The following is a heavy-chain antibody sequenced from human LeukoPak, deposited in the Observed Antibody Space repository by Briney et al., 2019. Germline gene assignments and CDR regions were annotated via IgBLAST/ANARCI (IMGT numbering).Heavy chain of an antibody. J-gene: IGHJ3*02. CDR1: GFTVSSNY. D-gene: IGHD3-3*01. Sequence: PGGSLRLSCAASGFTVSSNYISWVRQAPGKGLEWVSVIYSDGSTYYADSVKGRFTISRDNSKNTAYLQMNSLKTEDTAVYYCTRQRESIFGVTHDAFDIWGQGTMVTVSS. CDR2: IYSDGST. CDR3: TRQRESIFGVTHDAFDI. V-gene: IGHV3-66*04.